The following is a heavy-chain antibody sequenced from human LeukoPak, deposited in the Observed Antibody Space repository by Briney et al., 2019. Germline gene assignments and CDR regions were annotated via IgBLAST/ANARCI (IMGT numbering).Heavy chain of an antibody. CDR3: AREEQLAPFDY. J-gene: IGHJ4*02. V-gene: IGHV1-69*04. CDR1: GGTFSSYA. Sequence: GASVKVSCKASGGTFSSYAISWVRQAPGQGLEWMGRIIPIFGIANYAQKFQGRVTTTVDKSTSTAYMELSSLRSEDTAVYYCAREEQLAPFDYWGQGTLVTVSS. CDR2: IIPIFGIA. D-gene: IGHD6-6*01.